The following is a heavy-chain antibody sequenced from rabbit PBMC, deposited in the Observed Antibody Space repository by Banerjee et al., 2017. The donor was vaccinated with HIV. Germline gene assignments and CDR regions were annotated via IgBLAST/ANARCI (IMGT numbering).Heavy chain of an antibody. D-gene: IGHD4-1*01. CDR3: ARDLAGVIGWNFNL. Sequence: QQQLVESGGGLVEPGASLTLTCKASGIDFSSGYDMCWVRQAPGKGLEWIGCIYTGSGYTWFASWVNGRFTISRSTSLNTVTLQVTSLTAADTATYFCARDLAGVIGWNFNLWGQGTLVTVS. CDR1: GIDFSSGYD. CDR2: IYTGSGYT. V-gene: IGHV1S43*01. J-gene: IGHJ4*01.